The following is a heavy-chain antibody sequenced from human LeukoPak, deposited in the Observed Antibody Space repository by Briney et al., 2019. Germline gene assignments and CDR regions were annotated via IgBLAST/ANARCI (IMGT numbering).Heavy chain of an antibody. Sequence: KPSETLSLTCAVYGGSFSGYYWSWIRQPPGKGLEWIGEINHSGSTNYNPSLKSRVTISVDTSKNQFSLKLSSVTAADTAVYYCARGITDYDFWSGYYTPNWFDPWGQGTLVTVSS. CDR2: INHSGST. D-gene: IGHD3-3*01. CDR1: GGSFSGYY. V-gene: IGHV4-34*01. CDR3: ARGITDYDFWSGYYTPNWFDP. J-gene: IGHJ5*02.